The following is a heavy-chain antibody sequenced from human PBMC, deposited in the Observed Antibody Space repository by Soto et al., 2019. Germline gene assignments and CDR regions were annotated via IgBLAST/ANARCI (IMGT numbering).Heavy chain of an antibody. CDR1: GFTFSSYG. CDR2: IWHDGGNK. D-gene: IGHD2-15*01. J-gene: IGHJ4*02. V-gene: IGHV3-33*01. CDR3: ARDGDINTGFGKDY. Sequence: GGSLRLSCAASGFTFSSYGMHWVRQAPGKGLEWVAFIWHDGGNKFYAESVKGRFTISRDNSKNTLYLQMTSLSAEDTAMYYCARDGDINTGFGKDYWGQGTLVTVSS.